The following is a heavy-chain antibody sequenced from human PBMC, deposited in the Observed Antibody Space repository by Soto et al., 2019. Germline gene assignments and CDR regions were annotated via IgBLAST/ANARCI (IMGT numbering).Heavy chain of an antibody. J-gene: IGHJ6*02. V-gene: IGHV1-24*01. Sequence: SVKVSCEVCGYSHTDLSMHWVRQAPGKGLEWMGGFDPEDGETIYAQKFQGRVTMTEDTSTDTAYMELSSLRSEDTAVYYCATGRGTMVRGVIINGYYYYGMDVWGQGTTVTVSS. CDR3: ATGRGTMVRGVIINGYYYYGMDV. CDR2: FDPEDGET. CDR1: GYSHTDLS. D-gene: IGHD3-10*01.